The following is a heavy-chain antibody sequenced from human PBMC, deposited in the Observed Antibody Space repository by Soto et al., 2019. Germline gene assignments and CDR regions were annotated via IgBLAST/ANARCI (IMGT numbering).Heavy chain of an antibody. D-gene: IGHD3-10*01. CDR2: INPYSGGT. V-gene: IGHV1-2*02. CDR1: GYIFTDHY. CDR3: ARPKNSETYYGT. Sequence: VQMVQSGAEVKRPGASVKVSCRASGYIFTDHYIHWLRQAPGQSLEWMGWINPYSGGTHFARKFQDRVTMAREKSVSTAYMELRSLTSDCTTVYCSARPKNSETYYGTWAQGTVVTVSS. J-gene: IGHJ5*02.